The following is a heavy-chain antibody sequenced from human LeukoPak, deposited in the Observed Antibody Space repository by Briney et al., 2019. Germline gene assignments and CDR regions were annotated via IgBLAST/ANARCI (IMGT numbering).Heavy chain of an antibody. CDR2: ISYDGSNK. D-gene: IGHD3-3*01. CDR1: GFTFSSYG. Sequence: PGGSLRLSCAASGFTFSSYGMYWVRQAPGKGLEWVAVISYDGSNKYYADSVKGRFTISRDNSKNTLYLQMNSLRAEDTAVYYCAKGKYDFWSGYYPFDYWGQGTLVTVSS. J-gene: IGHJ4*02. V-gene: IGHV3-30*18. CDR3: AKGKYDFWSGYYPFDY.